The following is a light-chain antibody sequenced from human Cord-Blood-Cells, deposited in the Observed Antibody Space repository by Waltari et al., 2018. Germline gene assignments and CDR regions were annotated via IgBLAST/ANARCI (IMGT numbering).Light chain of an antibody. J-gene: IGKJ3*01. CDR1: QSVLYSSNNKHY. CDR2: WAS. CDR3: QQYYSTPFT. V-gene: IGKV4-1*01. Sequence: AMTQTPIHLPGSPDGRATFISMSRQSVLYSSNNKHYLAWYQQKPGQPPKLLIYWASTRESGVPDRFSGSGSGTDFTLTISSLQAEDVAVYYCQQYYSTPFTFGPGTKVDIK.